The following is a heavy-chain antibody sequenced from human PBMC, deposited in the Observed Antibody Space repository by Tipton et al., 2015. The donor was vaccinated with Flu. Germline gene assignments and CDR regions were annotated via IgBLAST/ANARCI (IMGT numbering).Heavy chain of an antibody. CDR1: GDSMSNGGYY. Sequence: TLSLTCTVSGDSMSNGGYYWTWIRQRPGKGLEWIGYIYYSGRSLYNPSLNSRLTISVDKSQNQFSLKLTSVTAADTAVYYCASWGDGRGHWGQGTLVTVSS. J-gene: IGHJ4*02. V-gene: IGHV4-31*03. CDR2: IYYSGRS. CDR3: ASWGDGRGH. D-gene: IGHD3-10*02.